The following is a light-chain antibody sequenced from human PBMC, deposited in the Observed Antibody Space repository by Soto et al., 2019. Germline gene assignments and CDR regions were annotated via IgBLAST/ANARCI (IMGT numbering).Light chain of an antibody. J-gene: IGKJ4*01. Sequence: IQMAQSASSLTAYVGDRVTITCRASQGIGNDVGWFQQKPGKAPKLLIYAAATLQSGVPSRFSGSRSGTDFTLTISSLQPEDFATYYCLQDHNYPLTFGGGTKVEIK. CDR3: LQDHNYPLT. V-gene: IGKV1-6*02. CDR2: AAA. CDR1: QGIGND.